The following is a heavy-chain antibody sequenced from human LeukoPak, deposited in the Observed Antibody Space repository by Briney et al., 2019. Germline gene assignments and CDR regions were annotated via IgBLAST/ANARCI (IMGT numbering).Heavy chain of an antibody. V-gene: IGHV3-23*01. CDR2: ISNRDGSST. CDR1: GFSFSDYV. Sequence: AGGSLILSCVGSGFSFSDYVMTWVRQAPGKGLEWVSAISNRDGSSTDYADSVKGRFTISRDNSKNTVYLQMNSVRAEDTAVYHCTTRVGGTPDYWGLGTLVTVSS. CDR3: TTRVGGTPDY. J-gene: IGHJ4*02. D-gene: IGHD1-26*01.